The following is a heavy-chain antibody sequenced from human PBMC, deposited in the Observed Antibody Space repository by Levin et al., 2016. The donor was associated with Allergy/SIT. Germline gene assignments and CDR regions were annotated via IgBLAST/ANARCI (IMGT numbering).Heavy chain of an antibody. CDR3: ATGVSTSDLTAAAAHPLDY. D-gene: IGHD6-13*01. CDR2: FDPEDGET. J-gene: IGHJ4*02. Sequence: ASVKVSCKVSGYTLTELSMHWVRQAPGKGLEWMGGFDPEDGETIYAQKFQGRVTMTEDTSTDTAYMELSSLRSEDTAVYYCATGVSTSDLTAAAAHPLDYWGQGTLVTVSS. CDR1: GYTLTELS. V-gene: IGHV1-24*01.